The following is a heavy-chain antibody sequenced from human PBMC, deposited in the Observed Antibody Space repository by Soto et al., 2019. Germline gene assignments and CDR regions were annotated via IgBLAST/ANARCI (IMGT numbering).Heavy chain of an antibody. J-gene: IGHJ4*02. V-gene: IGHV3-33*01. CDR3: ARDDGGYSSSWGY. CDR2: IWYDGSNK. D-gene: IGHD6-13*01. CDR1: GFTFSSYG. Sequence: QVQLVESGGGVVQPGRSLRLSCAASGFTFSSYGMDWVRQAPGKGLEWVAVIWYDGSNKYYADSVKGRFTISRDNSKNTLYLQMNSLRAGDTAVYYCARDDGGYSSSWGYWGQGTLVTVSS.